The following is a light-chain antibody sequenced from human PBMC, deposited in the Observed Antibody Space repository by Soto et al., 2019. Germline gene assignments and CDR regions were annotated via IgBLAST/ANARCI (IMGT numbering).Light chain of an antibody. CDR3: QQRSPWPPLT. CDR1: QSVSSS. CDR2: DAS. J-gene: IGKJ4*01. Sequence: EIVLTQSPATLSLSPGERATLSCRASQSVSSSLAWYQQKPGQAPRLLIYDASNRATGIPARFSGSGSGTDFPLAISSLAPEDFAVYYCQQRSPWPPLTFGGGTKVEIK. V-gene: IGKV3-11*01.